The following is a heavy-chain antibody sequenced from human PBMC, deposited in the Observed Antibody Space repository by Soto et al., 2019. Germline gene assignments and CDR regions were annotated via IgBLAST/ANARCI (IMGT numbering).Heavy chain of an antibody. J-gene: IGHJ4*02. CDR1: GGSVSSSSYY. Sequence: QLQLQESGPGLVKPSETLSLTCTVSGGSVSSSSYYWGWVRQPPGKGLEWIGSVYYSGSTYSNPSLESRVTISVDKSKNQFSLTLMSLSAADTAVYYCGSLEGLATISYYFDYWGQGALVTVSS. D-gene: IGHD3-9*01. CDR3: GSLEGLATISYYFDY. CDR2: VYYSGST. V-gene: IGHV4-39*01.